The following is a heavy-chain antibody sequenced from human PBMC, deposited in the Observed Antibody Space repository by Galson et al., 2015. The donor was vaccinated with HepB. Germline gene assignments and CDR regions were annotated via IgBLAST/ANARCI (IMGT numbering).Heavy chain of an antibody. V-gene: IGHV1-18*01. J-gene: IGHJ4*02. CDR2: ISVYNGKT. CDR1: DYTFTRFG. Sequence: SVKVSCKASDYTFTRFGISWVRQAPGQGLEWIGWISVYNGKTDYAQTFQGRVTMTADTSTSLTITAYMELRSLISDEPAVDDWAKGGMATIGGPTFDSWGQGTLVTVSS. CDR3: AKGGMATIGGPTFDS. D-gene: IGHD5-24*01.